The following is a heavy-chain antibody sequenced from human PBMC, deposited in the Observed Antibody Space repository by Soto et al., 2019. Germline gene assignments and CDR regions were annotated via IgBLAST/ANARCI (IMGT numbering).Heavy chain of an antibody. CDR3: AMVDVYVTPSPQDV. CDR2: INTYNGNT. J-gene: IGHJ6*02. CDR1: GYTFTRYG. V-gene: IGHV1-18*01. D-gene: IGHD3-16*01. Sequence: GASVKVSCKASGYTFTRYGIGWALQAPGQGLEWMGWINTYNGNTNYAQNVQGRVTLTTDTSTSTAYMELRSLRSNDTAIYYCAMVDVYVTPSPQDVWGQGTTVTVSS.